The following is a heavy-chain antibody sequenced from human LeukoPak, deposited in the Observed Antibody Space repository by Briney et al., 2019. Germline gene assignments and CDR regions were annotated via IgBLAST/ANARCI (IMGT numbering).Heavy chain of an antibody. CDR1: GFTFSGHA. Sequence: VGSLRLSCAASGFTFSGHAMNWVRQAPGKGLEFLSYIRTTGSTRYYADSVKGRFTISRDNAKYSLYLQMNSLRAEDTAIYYCARGDAAAGSTPAYWGQGTPATV. V-gene: IGHV3-48*03. D-gene: IGHD6-13*01. CDR3: ARGDAAAGSTPAY. CDR2: IRTTGSTR. J-gene: IGHJ4*02.